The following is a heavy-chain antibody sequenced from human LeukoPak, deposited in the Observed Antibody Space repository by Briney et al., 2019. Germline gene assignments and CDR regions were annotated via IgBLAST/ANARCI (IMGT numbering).Heavy chain of an antibody. CDR2: ISSSSSTI. J-gene: IGHJ5*02. CDR1: GFTFSSYS. D-gene: IGHD3-22*01. V-gene: IGHV3-48*02. Sequence: GGSLRLSCAASGFTFSSYSMNWVRQAPGKGLEWVSYISSSSSTIYYADSVKGRFTISRDNAKNSLYLQMNSLRDEGTAVYYCARDRLGSSGYYNWFDPWGQGTLVTVSS. CDR3: ARDRLGSSGYYNWFDP.